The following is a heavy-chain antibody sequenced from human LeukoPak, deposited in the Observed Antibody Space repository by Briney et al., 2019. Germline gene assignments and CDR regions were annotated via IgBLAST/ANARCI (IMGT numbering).Heavy chain of an antibody. CDR1: GGSFSGYY. J-gene: IGHJ4*02. V-gene: IGHV4-34*01. CDR2: INHSGRT. CDR3: ARPVSGSSGWYYNY. Sequence: SETLSLTCAVYGGSFSGYYWSWIRQPPGKGLEWIGEINHSGRTNYNTSLKSRVTISEYTSKNQFSLKLSSVTAADTAVYYCARPVSGSSGWYYNYWGQGTLVTVSS. D-gene: IGHD6-19*01.